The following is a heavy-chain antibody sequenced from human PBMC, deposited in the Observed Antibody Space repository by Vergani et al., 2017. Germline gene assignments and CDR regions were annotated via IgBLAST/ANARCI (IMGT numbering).Heavy chain of an antibody. Sequence: QVQLQESGPGLVKPSQTLSLTCTVSGGSIRSYYWSWIRQPPGQGLEWIGFAHYTENTIYNPSLKSRVTISLDTSKNQFSLRLTSVTAADTVVYYCAGDSHSWQRADYWGQGTLVTVSS. CDR1: GGSIRSYY. V-gene: IGHV4-59*01. D-gene: IGHD6-13*01. J-gene: IGHJ4*02. CDR2: AHYTENT. CDR3: AGDSHSWQRADY.